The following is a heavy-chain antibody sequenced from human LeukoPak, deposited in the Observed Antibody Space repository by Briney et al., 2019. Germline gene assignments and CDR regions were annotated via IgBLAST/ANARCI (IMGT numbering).Heavy chain of an antibody. CDR3: TRGSMVRGVIIPFDP. CDR1: GFTFGDYA. J-gene: IGHJ5*02. Sequence: GGSLRLSCTASGFTFGDYAMSWVRQAPGKGLEWVGFIRSKAYGGTTEYAASVKGRFTISRDDSKSIAYLQMNSLKTEDTAVYYCTRGSMVRGVIIPFDPWGQGTLVTVFS. V-gene: IGHV3-49*04. D-gene: IGHD3-10*01. CDR2: IRSKAYGGTT.